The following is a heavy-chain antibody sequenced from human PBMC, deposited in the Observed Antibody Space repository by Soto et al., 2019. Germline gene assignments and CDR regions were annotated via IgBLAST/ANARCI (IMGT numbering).Heavy chain of an antibody. CDR2: INAGNGNT. CDR3: ARVEGYCSGGSCSRGWFEP. J-gene: IGHJ5*02. V-gene: IGHV1-3*01. Sequence: ASVKVSCKASGYTFTRYAMHWVRQAPGQSLEWMGWINAGNGNTKYSQKFQGRVTITRDTSASTAYMELSSLRSEDTAVYYCARVEGYCSGGSCSRGWFEPWGQGTMVTVSS. D-gene: IGHD2-15*01. CDR1: GYTFTRYA.